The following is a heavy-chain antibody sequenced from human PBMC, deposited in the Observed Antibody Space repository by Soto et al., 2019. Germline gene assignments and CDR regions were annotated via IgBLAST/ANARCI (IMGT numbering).Heavy chain of an antibody. CDR2: IIPIFGTA. D-gene: IGHD6-6*01. V-gene: IGHV1-69*13. CDR3: VCRSSPPH. CDR1: GGTFSSYA. J-gene: IGHJ4*02. Sequence: SVKVSCKASGGTFSSYAISWVRQAPGQGLEWMGGIIPIFGTANYAQKFQGRVTITADESTSTAYMELSSLRSEDTAVYHCVCRSSPPHWGQGTLVTVSS.